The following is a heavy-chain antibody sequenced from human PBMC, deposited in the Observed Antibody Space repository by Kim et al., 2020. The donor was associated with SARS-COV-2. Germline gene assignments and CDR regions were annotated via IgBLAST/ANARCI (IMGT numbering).Heavy chain of an antibody. Sequence: GGSLRLSCAASGFTFSSYSMNWVRQAPGKGLEWVSYISSSSSTIYYADSVKGRFTISRDNAKNSLYLQMNSLRDEDTAVYYCARDGLLWFGELLSGLSFDYWGQGTLVTVSS. CDR3: ARDGLLWFGELLSGLSFDY. CDR1: GFTFSSYS. CDR2: ISSSSSTI. J-gene: IGHJ4*02. D-gene: IGHD3-10*01. V-gene: IGHV3-48*02.